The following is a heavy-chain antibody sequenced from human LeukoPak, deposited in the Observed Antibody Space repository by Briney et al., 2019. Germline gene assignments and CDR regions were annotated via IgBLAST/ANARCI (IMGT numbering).Heavy chain of an antibody. Sequence: PSETLSLTCTVSGGSISSSSYYWGWIRQPPGKGLEWIGSIYYSGSTYYNPSLKSRVTISVDKSKNQFSLKLSSVTAADTAVYYCASYCSSTSCYYYYYGMDVWGQGTTVTVSS. D-gene: IGHD2-2*01. J-gene: IGHJ6*02. CDR2: IYYSGST. CDR1: GGSISSSSYY. V-gene: IGHV4-39*07. CDR3: ASYCSSTSCYYYYYGMDV.